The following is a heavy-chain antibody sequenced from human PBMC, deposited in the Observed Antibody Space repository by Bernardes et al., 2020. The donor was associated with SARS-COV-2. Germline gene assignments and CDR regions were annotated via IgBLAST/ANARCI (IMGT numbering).Heavy chain of an antibody. CDR2: IYSGGST. J-gene: IGHJ2*01. V-gene: IGHV3-66*02. CDR3: ARFSLSAYYDFWSGYPVYWYFDL. CDR1: GFTVSSNY. Sequence: GGSLRLSCAASGFTVSSNYMSWVRQAPGKGLEWVSVIYSGGSTYYADSVKGRFTISRDNSKNTLYLQMNSLRAEDTAVYYCARFSLSAYYDFWSGYPVYWYFDLWGRGTLVTVSS. D-gene: IGHD3-3*01.